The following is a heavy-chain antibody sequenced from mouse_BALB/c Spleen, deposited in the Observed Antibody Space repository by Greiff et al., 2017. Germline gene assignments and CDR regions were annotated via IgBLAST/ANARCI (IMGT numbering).Heavy chain of an antibody. J-gene: IGHJ3*01. CDR1: GFTFSSYA. CDR2: ISSGGST. D-gene: IGHD2-4*01. V-gene: IGHV5-6-5*01. CDR3: ARGDYGGCEAY. Sequence: EVKLMESGGGLVKPGGSLKLSCAASGFTFSSYAMSWVRQTPEKRLEWVASISSGGSTYYPDSVKGRFTISRDNARNILYLQMSSLRSEDTAMYYCARGDYGGCEAYWGQGTLVTVSA.